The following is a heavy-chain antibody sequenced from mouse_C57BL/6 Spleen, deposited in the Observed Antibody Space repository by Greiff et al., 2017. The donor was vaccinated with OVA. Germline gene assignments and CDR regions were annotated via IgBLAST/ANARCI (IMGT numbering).Heavy chain of an antibody. CDR2: ISSGGSYT. CDR3: ARPPGSSYWYFDV. Sequence: DVMLVESGGDLVKPGGSLKLSCAASGFTFSSYGMSWVRQTPDKRLEWVATISSGGSYTYYPDSVKGRFTISRDNAKNTLYLQMSSLKSEDTAMYYCARPPGSSYWYFDVWGTGTTVTVSS. J-gene: IGHJ1*03. D-gene: IGHD1-1*01. V-gene: IGHV5-6*02. CDR1: GFTFSSYG.